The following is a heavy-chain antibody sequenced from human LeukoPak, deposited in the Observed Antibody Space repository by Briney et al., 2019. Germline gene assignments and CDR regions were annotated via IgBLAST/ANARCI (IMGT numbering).Heavy chain of an antibody. D-gene: IGHD6-19*01. CDR3: ARDFTVDGTGGFDY. CDR2: INPRGVST. J-gene: IGHJ4*02. V-gene: IGHV1-46*01. Sequence: ASVKVSCKASGYTFTSYYIHWVRQAPGQGLEWMGIINPRGVSTSYAQRFQGRVTMTGDTSTSTVYMELSSLRSEDTAVYYCARDFTVDGTGGFDYWGQGTLVTVSS. CDR1: GYTFTSYY.